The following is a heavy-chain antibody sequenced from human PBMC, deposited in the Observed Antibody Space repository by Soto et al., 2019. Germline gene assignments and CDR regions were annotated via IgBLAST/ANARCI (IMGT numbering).Heavy chain of an antibody. J-gene: IGHJ4*02. Sequence: QVQLVQSVPEVRKPGDSVNISCKTSGFTFTSSAIQWVRQTRGQGLEWIGWIVVGSGNAKYAQKFQERVTITRDKSSNTAYLEVSSLRHGDSAVYYCTVDTYGPDYWGQGTLVTVSS. CDR1: GFTFTSSA. CDR2: IVVGSGNA. V-gene: IGHV1-58*02. D-gene: IGHD2-21*01. CDR3: TVDTYGPDY.